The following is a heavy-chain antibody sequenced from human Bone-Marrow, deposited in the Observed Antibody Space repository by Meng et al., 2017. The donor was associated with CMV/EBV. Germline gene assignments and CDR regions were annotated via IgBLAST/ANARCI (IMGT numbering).Heavy chain of an antibody. CDR3: ARDFRVPAAMPVCCEGYYYYYGMDV. V-gene: IGHV1-8*03. J-gene: IGHJ6*02. CDR2: MNPNSGNT. CDR1: GYTFTSYD. D-gene: IGHD2-2*01. Sequence: ASVKVSCKASGYTFTSYDINWVRQATGQGLEWMGWMNPNSGNTGYAQKFQGRVTITRNTSISTAYMELSSLRSEDTAVYYCARDFRVPAAMPVCCEGYYYYYGMDVWGQGTTVPVSS.